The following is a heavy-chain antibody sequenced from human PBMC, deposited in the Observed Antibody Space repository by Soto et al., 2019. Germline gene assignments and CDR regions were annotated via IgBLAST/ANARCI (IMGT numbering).Heavy chain of an antibody. D-gene: IGHD3-10*01. CDR1: GGTFSSYA. CDR2: IIPIFGTA. Sequence: QVQLVQSGAEVKKPGSSVKVSCKASGGTFSSYAISWVRQAPGQGLEWMGGIIPIFGTANYAQKFQGRVKITADDSTSTAYMDLSRLRSADTAVYYCAREKGYGSGSYYNDWFDPWGQGTLVTVAS. V-gene: IGHV1-69*01. J-gene: IGHJ5*02. CDR3: AREKGYGSGSYYNDWFDP.